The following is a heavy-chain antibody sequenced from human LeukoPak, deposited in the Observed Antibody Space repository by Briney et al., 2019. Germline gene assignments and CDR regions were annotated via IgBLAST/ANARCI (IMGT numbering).Heavy chain of an antibody. CDR2: VDPEDGET. J-gene: IGHJ4*02. V-gene: IGHV1-69-2*01. Sequence: GASVKVSCKASGYTFTDYYMHWVQQAPGKGLEWMGRVDPEDGETIYAEKFQGRVTITADTSTDTAYMELSSLRSEDTAVYYCARVSVGYCTNGVCYGIDYWGQGTLVTVSS. CDR3: ARVSVGYCTNGVCYGIDY. D-gene: IGHD2-8*01. CDR1: GYTFTDYY.